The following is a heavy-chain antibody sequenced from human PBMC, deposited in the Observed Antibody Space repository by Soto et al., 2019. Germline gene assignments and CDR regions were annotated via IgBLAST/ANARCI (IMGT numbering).Heavy chain of an antibody. CDR3: ARGRIVVVVAATPRYYGMDV. J-gene: IGHJ6*02. Sequence: GASVKVSCKASGGTFSSYAISWVRQAPGQGLEWMGGIIPIFGTANYAQKFQGRVTITADESTSTAYMELSSLRSEDTAVYYCARGRIVVVVAATPRYYGMDVWGQGTTVTSP. CDR2: IIPIFGTA. V-gene: IGHV1-69*13. CDR1: GGTFSSYA. D-gene: IGHD2-15*01.